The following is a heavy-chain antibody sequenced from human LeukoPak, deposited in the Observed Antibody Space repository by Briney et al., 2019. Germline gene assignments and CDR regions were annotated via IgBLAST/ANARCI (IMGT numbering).Heavy chain of an antibody. V-gene: IGHV4-39*07. CDR3: ARGFYYLDY. CDR2: IYHSGST. CDR1: GGSMSSSTYY. J-gene: IGHJ4*02. Sequence: SETLSLTCTVSGGSMSSSTYYWGWIRQPPGKGLEWIGSIYHSGSTNYNPSLKSRVTISVDTSKNQFSLKLSSVTAADTAVYYCARGFYYLDYWGQGTLVTVSS.